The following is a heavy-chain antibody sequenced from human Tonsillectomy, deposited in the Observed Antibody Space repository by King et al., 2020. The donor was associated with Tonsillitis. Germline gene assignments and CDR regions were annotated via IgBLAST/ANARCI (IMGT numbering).Heavy chain of an antibody. CDR1: GFTFNSYS. Sequence: VQLVESGGDLVQPGGSLTLSCAASGFTFNSYSVTWVRQAPGEGLEWVSIIGSDGGGIHYADSVKGRFTIFRENSENTVYLQMNSLRAEDTAVAYCMSDPNWGPSGRWGQGTLVTVSS. J-gene: IGHJ4*02. CDR2: IGSDGGGI. CDR3: MSDPNWGPSGR. D-gene: IGHD7-27*01. V-gene: IGHV3-23*04.